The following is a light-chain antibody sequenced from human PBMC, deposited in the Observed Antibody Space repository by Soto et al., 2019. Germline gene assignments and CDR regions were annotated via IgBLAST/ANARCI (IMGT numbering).Light chain of an antibody. CDR3: QQYGSSPPLT. Sequence: EIVLTQSPGTLSLSPGERATLSCRASQRVSSSHLAWYQQKPGQAPRLLIYGASSRATGIPDRFSGSGSGTDFTLTISRLEPEDFVVYYCQQYGSSPPLTFGGGTKVDIK. J-gene: IGKJ4*01. CDR2: GAS. CDR1: QRVSSSH. V-gene: IGKV3-20*01.